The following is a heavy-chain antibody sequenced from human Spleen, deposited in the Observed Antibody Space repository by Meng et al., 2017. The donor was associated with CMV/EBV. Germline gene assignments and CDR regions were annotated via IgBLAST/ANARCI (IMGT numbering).Heavy chain of an antibody. Sequence: YAISWVRKAPGQGLEWMGGIIPILGIANYAQKFQGRVTITADKSTSTAYMELSSLRSEDTAVYYCASVPGDVVVPAAITAAGNYWFDPWGQGTLVTVSS. V-gene: IGHV1-69*10. D-gene: IGHD2-2*02. J-gene: IGHJ5*02. CDR1: YA. CDR2: IIPILGIA. CDR3: ASVPGDVVVPAAITAAGNYWFDP.